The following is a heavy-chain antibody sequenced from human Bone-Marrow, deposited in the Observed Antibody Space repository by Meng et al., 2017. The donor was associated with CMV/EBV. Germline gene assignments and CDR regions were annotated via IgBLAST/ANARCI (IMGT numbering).Heavy chain of an antibody. CDR3: ARAGTTVTTLYYYGMDV. CDR1: GYTFTSYG. Sequence: ASVKVSCKASGYTFTSYGISWVRQAPGQGLEWMGWISAYNGNTNYAQKLQGRVTMTTDTSTSTAYMELRSLRSDETAVYYCARAGTTVTTLYYYGMDVWGEGTTVTVSS. D-gene: IGHD4-11*01. J-gene: IGHJ6*04. CDR2: ISAYNGNT. V-gene: IGHV1-18*01.